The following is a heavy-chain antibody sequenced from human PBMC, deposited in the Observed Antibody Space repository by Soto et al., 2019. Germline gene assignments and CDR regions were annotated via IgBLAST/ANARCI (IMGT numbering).Heavy chain of an antibody. Sequence: VQLLESGGGLVQPGGSLRLACTASGFTFNHYAMSWVRQAPGKGLEWVSAVSGRGGSTKYADSVKGRFIISRDNSHSTLYLQMDSLRGEDTAVYYCAKDSTVTTSLYFYSDGFDVGGQGTTVTVSS. CDR2: VSGRGGST. CDR1: GFTFNHYA. D-gene: IGHD4-17*01. V-gene: IGHV3-23*01. CDR3: AKDSTVTTSLYFYSDGFDV. J-gene: IGHJ6*01.